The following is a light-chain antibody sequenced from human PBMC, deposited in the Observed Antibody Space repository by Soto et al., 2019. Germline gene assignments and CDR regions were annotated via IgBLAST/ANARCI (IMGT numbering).Light chain of an antibody. V-gene: IGLV1-47*02. J-gene: IGLJ1*01. CDR3: AAWDDSLSGAV. CDR2: SNN. CDR1: SSNIGSNY. Sequence: QSVLTQPPSASRTPGQRVTISCSGSSSNIGSNYVYWYQQLPGTAPKLLIYSNNQRPSGVPDRFSGSKSGTSASLAISGLRSEDEADYYCAAWDDSLSGAVFGTGTKLTVL.